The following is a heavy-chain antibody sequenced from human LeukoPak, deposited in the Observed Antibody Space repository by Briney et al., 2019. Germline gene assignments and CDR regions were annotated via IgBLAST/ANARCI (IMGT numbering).Heavy chain of an antibody. CDR2: IIPIFGTA. CDR1: GGTFSSHA. CDR3: AVYYDSSGYYYSYFDY. Sequence: ASVKVSCKASGGTFSSHAISWVRQAPGQGLEWMGRIIPIFGTANYAQKFQGRVTITTDESTSTAYMELSSLRSEDTAVYYCAVYYDSSGYYYSYFDYWGQGTLVTVSS. V-gene: IGHV1-69*05. J-gene: IGHJ4*02. D-gene: IGHD3-22*01.